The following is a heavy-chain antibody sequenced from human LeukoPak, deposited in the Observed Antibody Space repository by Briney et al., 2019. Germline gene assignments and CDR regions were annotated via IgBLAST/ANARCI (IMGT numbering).Heavy chain of an antibody. CDR3: ARGTRERWLQSGNLDY. J-gene: IGHJ4*02. Sequence: GGSLRLSCAASGFTFDDYAMHWVRQAPGKGLEWVSGISWNSGSIGYADSVKGRFTISRDNSKNTLYLQMNSLRAEDTAVYYCARGTRERWLQSGNLDYWGQGTLVTVSS. CDR1: GFTFDDYA. CDR2: ISWNSGSI. D-gene: IGHD5-24*01. V-gene: IGHV3-9*01.